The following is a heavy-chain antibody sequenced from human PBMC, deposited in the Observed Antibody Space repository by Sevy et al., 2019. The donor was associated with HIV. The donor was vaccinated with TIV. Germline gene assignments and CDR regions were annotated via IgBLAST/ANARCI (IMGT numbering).Heavy chain of an antibody. J-gene: IGHJ4*02. V-gene: IGHV3-23*01. Sequence: GGSLRLSCAASGFTFSSYAMSWVRQAPGKGLEWVSAISGSGGSTDYADSVKGRFTISRDNSKNTLYLQMNSLRAEDTDVYYCSKDGEMATIATDYWGQGTLVTVSS. CDR2: ISGSGGST. CDR3: SKDGEMATIATDY. CDR1: GFTFSSYA. D-gene: IGHD5-12*01.